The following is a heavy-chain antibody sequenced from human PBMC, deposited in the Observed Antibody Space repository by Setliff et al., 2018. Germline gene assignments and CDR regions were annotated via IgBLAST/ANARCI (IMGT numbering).Heavy chain of an antibody. V-gene: IGHV1-46*01. CDR1: GYTFTSYY. CDR3: AREAKRNVVVVVAATPVY. CDR2: INPSGGST. Sequence: ASVKVSCKASGYTFTSYYMHWVRQAPGQGLEWMGIINPSGGSTSYAQKFQGRVTMTRDTSTSTVYMELSSQRSEDTAVYYCAREAKRNVVVVVAATPVYWGQGTLVTVSS. D-gene: IGHD2-15*01. J-gene: IGHJ4*02.